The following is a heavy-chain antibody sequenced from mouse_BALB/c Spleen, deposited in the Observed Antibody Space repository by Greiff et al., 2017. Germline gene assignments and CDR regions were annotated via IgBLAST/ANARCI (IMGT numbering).Heavy chain of an antibody. CDR2: IDPYNGGT. CDR1: GYSFTGYN. D-gene: IGHD1-2*01. CDR3: ARGDYYGSWYFDV. V-gene: IGHV1S135*01. J-gene: IGHJ1*01. Sequence: VQLQQSGPELGKPGASVKISCKASGYSFTGYNMYWVKQSHRKSLEWIGYIDPYNGGTSYNQKSKGKATLTVDKSSSTAYMHLNSLTSEDSAIYYCARGDYYGSWYFDVWGAGTTVTVSS.